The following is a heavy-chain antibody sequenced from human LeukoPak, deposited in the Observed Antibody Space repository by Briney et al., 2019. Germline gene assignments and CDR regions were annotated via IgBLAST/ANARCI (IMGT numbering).Heavy chain of an antibody. J-gene: IGHJ3*02. D-gene: IGHD6-13*01. CDR3: ARIAAAGTDAFDI. V-gene: IGHV1-18*04. Sequence: ASVKVSCKASGYTFTGYYMHWVRQAPGQGLEWMGWISAYNGNTNYAQKLQGRVTMTTDTSTSTAYMELRSLRSDDTAVYYCARIAAAGTDAFDIWGQGTMVTVSS. CDR2: ISAYNGNT. CDR1: GYTFTGYY.